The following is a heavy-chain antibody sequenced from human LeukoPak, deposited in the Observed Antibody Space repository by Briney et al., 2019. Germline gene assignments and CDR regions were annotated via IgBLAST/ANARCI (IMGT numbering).Heavy chain of an antibody. Sequence: ASVKVSCKVSGYTLTELSMHWVRQAPGKGLEWMGGFDPEDGETIYAQKFQGRVTMTEDTSTDTAYVELSGLRSEDTAVYYCATGYSYGYLFDYWGQGTLVTVSS. CDR2: FDPEDGET. CDR3: ATGYSYGYLFDY. D-gene: IGHD5-18*01. V-gene: IGHV1-24*01. CDR1: GYTLTELS. J-gene: IGHJ4*02.